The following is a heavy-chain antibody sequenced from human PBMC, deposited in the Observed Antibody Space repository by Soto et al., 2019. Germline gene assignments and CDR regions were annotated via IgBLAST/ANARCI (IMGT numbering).Heavy chain of an antibody. J-gene: IGHJ6*02. CDR1: GFTFRSYS. D-gene: IGHD3-10*01. V-gene: IGHV3-48*01. CDR3: ARVVEWFGDRYYYGMDV. CDR2: ISSSSSTI. Sequence: EVQLVESGGGLVQPGGSLRLSCAASGFTFRSYSMNWVRQAPGKGLEWVSFISSSSSTIYYADSVKGRFTIPRDNAKNSLYLQMNSLRAEDTAVYYCARVVEWFGDRYYYGMDVWGQGTTVTVSS.